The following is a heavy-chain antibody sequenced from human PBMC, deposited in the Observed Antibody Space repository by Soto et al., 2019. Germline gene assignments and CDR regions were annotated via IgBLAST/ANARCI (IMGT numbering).Heavy chain of an antibody. Sequence: PSETLSLTCTVSGGSISSSSYYWGWIRQPPGKGLEWIGSIYYSGSTYYNPSLKSRVTISVDTSKNQFSLKLGSVTAADTAVYYCARPIQPGHYYYYGMDVWGQGTTVT. CDR2: IYYSGST. CDR1: GGSISSSSYY. J-gene: IGHJ6*02. D-gene: IGHD5-18*01. CDR3: ARPIQPGHYYYYGMDV. V-gene: IGHV4-39*01.